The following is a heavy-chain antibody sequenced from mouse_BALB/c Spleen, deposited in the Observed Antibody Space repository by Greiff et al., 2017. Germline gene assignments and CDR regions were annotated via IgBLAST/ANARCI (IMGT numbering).Heavy chain of an antibody. D-gene: IGHD3-1*01. CDR3: ARSGYFDV. CDR2: ISYSGST. V-gene: IGHV3-2*02. J-gene: IGHJ1*01. Sequence: EVMLVESGPGLVKPSQSLSLTCTVTGYLITSDYAWNWIRQFPGNKLEWMGYISYSGSTSYNPSLKSRISITRDTSKNQFFLQLNSVTTEDTATYYCARSGYFDVWGAGTTVTVSS. CDR1: GYLITSDYA.